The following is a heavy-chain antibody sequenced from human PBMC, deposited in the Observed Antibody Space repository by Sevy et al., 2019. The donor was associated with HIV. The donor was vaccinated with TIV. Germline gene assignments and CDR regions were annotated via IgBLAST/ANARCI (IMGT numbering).Heavy chain of an antibody. CDR1: GYTFTGYY. D-gene: IGHD3-9*01. J-gene: IGHJ4*02. CDR2: INPNSGGT. Sequence: ASVKVSCKASGYTFTGYYMHWVRQAPGQGLEWMGWINPNSGGTNYAQKFQGRVTMTRDTSISTAYMELSRLRSDDTAVYYCARIRGAGILTCPINYWGQGTLVTVSS. V-gene: IGHV1-2*02. CDR3: ARIRGAGILTCPINY.